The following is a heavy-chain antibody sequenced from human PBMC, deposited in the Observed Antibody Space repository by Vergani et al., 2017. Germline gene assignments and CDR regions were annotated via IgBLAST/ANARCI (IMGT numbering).Heavy chain of an antibody. V-gene: IGHV3-23*01. CDR2: VSGSGGST. D-gene: IGHD3-22*01. CDR3: AKDLKLAEIVVVTLHAFDI. CDR1: GFTFSSYA. J-gene: IGHJ3*02. Sequence: EVQLLESGGDLVQPGGSLRLSCAGSGFTFSSYAMSWVRQAPGKGLEWVSGVSGSGGSTYYADSVKGRFTISRDNSKNTLYLQMNSLRSEDTAVYYCAKDLKLAEIVVVTLHAFDIWGQGTMVTVSS.